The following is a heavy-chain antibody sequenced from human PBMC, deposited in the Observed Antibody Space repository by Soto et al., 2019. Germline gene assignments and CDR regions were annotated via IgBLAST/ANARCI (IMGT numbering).Heavy chain of an antibody. CDR1: GGSISISSSY. J-gene: IGHJ4*02. Sequence: SETLSPTCIASGGSISISSSYWCWIRHPPGKGLEWVGSIYYLGNTYYNPSLGSRVTISVDTSKNQFSLKLRSVTAADTAVFYCAGLYPYESSGYRLNYWGQGALVTVS. V-gene: IGHV4-39*01. CDR3: AGLYPYESSGYRLNY. D-gene: IGHD3-22*01. CDR2: IYYLGNT.